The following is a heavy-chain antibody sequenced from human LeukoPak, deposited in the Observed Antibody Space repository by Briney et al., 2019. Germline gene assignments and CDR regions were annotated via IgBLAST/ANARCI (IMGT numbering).Heavy chain of an antibody. CDR3: VRFSRNLDN. Sequence: GGSLRLSCAASGFTFSTNWMTWVRQAPGKGLEWVANIKEDGSQKYYVDSVKGRFTISSDNAKNSLYLQMNNLRAEDTAVYYCVRFSRNLDNWGQGTQVTVSS. CDR1: GFTFSTNW. D-gene: IGHD1-14*01. V-gene: IGHV3-7*01. J-gene: IGHJ4*02. CDR2: IKEDGSQK.